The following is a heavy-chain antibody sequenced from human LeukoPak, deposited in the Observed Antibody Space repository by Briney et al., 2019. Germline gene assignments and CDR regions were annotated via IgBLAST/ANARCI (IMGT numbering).Heavy chain of an antibody. J-gene: IGHJ4*02. CDR1: GFTFSDYH. D-gene: IGHD2-2*01. Sequence: NSGGSLRLSCAASGFTFSDYHMSWIRQAPGKGLEWVSYISSSGSTIYYADSVKGRFTISRDSAKNSLYLQMNSLRAEDTAVYYCARVGYCSSTSCYWIDYFDYWGQGTLVTVSS. CDR2: ISSSGSTI. V-gene: IGHV3-11*01. CDR3: ARVGYCSSTSCYWIDYFDY.